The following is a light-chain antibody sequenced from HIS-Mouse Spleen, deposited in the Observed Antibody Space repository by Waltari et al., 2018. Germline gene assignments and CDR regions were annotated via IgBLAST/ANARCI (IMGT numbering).Light chain of an antibody. CDR3: CSYAGSSTWV. CDR1: SSAVGRHNL. V-gene: IGLV2-23*01. Sequence: QSALTQPASVSGSPGQSITISCTGTSSAVGRHNLVSWYQQPPGKAPKLMIYEGSKRPSGVSNRFSGSKSGNTASLTISGLQAEDEADYYCCSYAGSSTWVFGGGTKLTVL. J-gene: IGLJ3*02. CDR2: EGS.